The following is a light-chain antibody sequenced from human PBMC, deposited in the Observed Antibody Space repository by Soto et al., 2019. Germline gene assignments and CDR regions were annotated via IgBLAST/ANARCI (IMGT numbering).Light chain of an antibody. CDR2: QVT. Sequence: QSALTQPASVSGSPGQSITISCTGTSSDVGGYNYVSWYQHHPGEAPRLIIFQVTKRPSGVSNRFSGSKSGNTASLTISGLQSEDEADYYCAAWDDSLNGPVFGGGTQLTVL. CDR1: SSDVGGYNY. CDR3: AAWDDSLNGPV. V-gene: IGLV2-14*01. J-gene: IGLJ7*01.